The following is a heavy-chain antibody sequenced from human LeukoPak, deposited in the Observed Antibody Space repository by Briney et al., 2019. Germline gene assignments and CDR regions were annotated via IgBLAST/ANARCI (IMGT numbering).Heavy chain of an antibody. CDR2: ISSSSSYI. J-gene: IGHJ3*02. Sequence: GGSLRLSCAASGFTFSSYSMNWVRQAPGKGLEWVSSISSSSSYIYYADSVKGRFTISRDNAKNSLYLQMNSLRAEDTAVYYCAKDRGWGKSRWAFDIWGQGTMVTVSS. D-gene: IGHD3-16*01. CDR1: GFTFSSYS. CDR3: AKDRGWGKSRWAFDI. V-gene: IGHV3-21*01.